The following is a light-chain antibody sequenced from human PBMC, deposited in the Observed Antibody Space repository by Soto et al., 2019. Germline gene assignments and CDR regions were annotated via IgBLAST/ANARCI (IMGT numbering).Light chain of an antibody. CDR2: RNN. CDR3: AAWDDSLSAPV. J-gene: IGLJ7*01. V-gene: IGLV1-47*01. Sequence: QSVLTQPPSASGTPGQRVTISCSGTSSNIGSNYVYWYQQLPGTAPKLLIYRNNQRPSGAPDRFSGSKSGTSASLAISGRRSEDEDDYYCAAWDDSLSAPVFGGGTQLTVL. CDR1: SSNIGSNY.